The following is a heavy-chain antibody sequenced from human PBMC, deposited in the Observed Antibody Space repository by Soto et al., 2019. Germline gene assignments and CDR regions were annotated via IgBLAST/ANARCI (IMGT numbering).Heavy chain of an antibody. CDR3: AKDLQFSGWLSAQAFDY. CDR2: ITGSGASS. Sequence: EVQLLESGGGLVQPGGSLRLSCAVSGFTFSSQAMSWVRQAPGKGLECVSSITGSGASSYYADSGKVRFTISRDKSKNTLYLQMNSLRAEDTAVYYCAKDLQFSGWLSAQAFDYWGQGNQVTVSS. V-gene: IGHV3-23*01. J-gene: IGHJ4*02. CDR1: GFTFSSQA. D-gene: IGHD6-19*01.